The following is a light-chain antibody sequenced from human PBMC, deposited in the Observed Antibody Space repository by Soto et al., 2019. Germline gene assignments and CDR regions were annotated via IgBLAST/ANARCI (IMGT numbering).Light chain of an antibody. Sequence: EIVLTQSPATLSLSAGERVTLSCRSSQSVDTMVAWYQQQVGRTPRLLIYETSSRATGVPARFSGSGYGTDFTLTIGCLEPKDFGIYFCQVRSDWPPFKYAFGQGTKLEVK. CDR1: QSVDTM. CDR2: ETS. V-gene: IGKV3-11*01. J-gene: IGKJ2*01. CDR3: QVRSDWPPFKYA.